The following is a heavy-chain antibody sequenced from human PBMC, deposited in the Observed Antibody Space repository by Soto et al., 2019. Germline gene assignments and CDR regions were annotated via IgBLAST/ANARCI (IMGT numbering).Heavy chain of an antibody. J-gene: IGHJ5*02. CDR3: ARGKEDCSSTSCQGWFDP. V-gene: IGHV4-34*01. Sequence: QVQLQQWGAGLLKPSETLSLTCAVYGGCFSGYYWSWVRQPPGKGMEWIGEINHSGSTNYNPSLKSRVTISVDTSKNQFSLKLSSVTAADTAVYYWARGKEDCSSTSCQGWFDPWGQGTLVTVSS. D-gene: IGHD2-2*01. CDR2: INHSGST. CDR1: GGCFSGYY.